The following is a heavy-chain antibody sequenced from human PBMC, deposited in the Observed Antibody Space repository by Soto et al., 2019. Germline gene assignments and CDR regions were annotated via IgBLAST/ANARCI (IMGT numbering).Heavy chain of an antibody. D-gene: IGHD3-10*01. CDR3: ARAGDDCYGSGSYLYYFDY. CDR2: ISSSSSYI. V-gene: IGHV3-21*01. J-gene: IGHJ4*02. CDR1: GFTFSSYS. Sequence: EVQLVESGGGLVKPGGSLRLSCAASGFTFSSYSMNWVRQAPGKGLEWVSSISSSSSYIYYADSVKGRFTIARDNAKNSLYLQMNSLRAEHTAVYYCARAGDDCYGSGSYLYYFDYWGQGTLVTVSS.